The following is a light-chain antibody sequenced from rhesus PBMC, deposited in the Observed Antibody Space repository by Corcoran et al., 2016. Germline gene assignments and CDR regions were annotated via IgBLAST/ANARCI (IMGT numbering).Light chain of an antibody. Sequence: DIQMTQSPSSVSASVGDRVTITCRASQGISTYLAWYQQRPGKALKLLIYFATTLQIGVPSRFSGSGSGTEFTLTISSLQPEDFETYFCLPYNNLPFTSGPGTKLDV. CDR2: FAT. V-gene: IGKV1-25*02. J-gene: IGKJ3*01. CDR3: LPYNNLPFT. CDR1: QGISTY.